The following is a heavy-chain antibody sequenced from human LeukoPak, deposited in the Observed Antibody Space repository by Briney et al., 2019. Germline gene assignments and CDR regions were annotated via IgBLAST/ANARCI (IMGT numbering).Heavy chain of an antibody. V-gene: IGHV1-18*01. CDR1: GYTFTSYG. J-gene: IGHJ6*03. CDR2: IRAYNVNY. D-gene: IGHD3-3*01. Sequence: ASVKVPCKASGYTFTSYGNSWVRQAPGRGLEGMGWIRAYNVNYNYEQKLQRRVTITTDPSPSTAYMELRSLRSDDTAVYYCARDYLPTRDFWSGYYYYYYYYMDVWGKGTTVTVSS. CDR3: ARDYLPTRDFWSGYYYYYYYYMDV.